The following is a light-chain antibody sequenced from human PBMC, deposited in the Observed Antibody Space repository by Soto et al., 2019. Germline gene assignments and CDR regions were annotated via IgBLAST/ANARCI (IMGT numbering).Light chain of an antibody. V-gene: IGLV2-14*01. CDR3: SSYTSSSTPLV. CDR1: SSDVGGYNY. CDR2: DVS. J-gene: IGLJ3*02. Sequence: QSALTQPASVSGSPGQSITISCTGTSSDVGGYNYVSWYQQHPGKAPKLMIYDVSNRPSGVSNRFSGSKSGNTASLTISGVQAEYEADYYCSSYTSSSTPLVFGGGTKLTVL.